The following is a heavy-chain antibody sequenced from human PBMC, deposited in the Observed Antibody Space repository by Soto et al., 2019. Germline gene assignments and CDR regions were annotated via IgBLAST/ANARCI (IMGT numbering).Heavy chain of an antibody. D-gene: IGHD3-10*01. CDR1: GGTFSSYA. J-gene: IGHJ4*02. CDR2: IIPIFGTA. V-gene: IGHV1-69*12. Sequence: QVQLVQSGAEVKKPGSSVKVSCKASGGTFSSYAISCVRQAPGQGLEWMGGIIPIFGTANYAQKMQGRVTITADESTSTAYMEVSSLRSEDTAVYYWARVGRWLTYYFDYWGQGSLVTVSS. CDR3: ARVGRWLTYYFDY.